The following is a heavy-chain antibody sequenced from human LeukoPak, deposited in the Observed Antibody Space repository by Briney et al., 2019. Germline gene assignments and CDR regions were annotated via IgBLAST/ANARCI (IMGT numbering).Heavy chain of an antibody. D-gene: IGHD3-10*01. CDR3: ARGDGSGSYCYY. Sequence: GASVKVSCTTSGYTFIDYFIHWVRQAPGQGLEWMGWINPKTGDTNSAQKFQGRVTMTRDTSINTVYMQLSSLRSDDTAVYYCARGDGSGSYCYYWGQGTLVTVSS. CDR1: GYTFIDYF. V-gene: IGHV1-2*02. CDR2: INPKTGDT. J-gene: IGHJ4*02.